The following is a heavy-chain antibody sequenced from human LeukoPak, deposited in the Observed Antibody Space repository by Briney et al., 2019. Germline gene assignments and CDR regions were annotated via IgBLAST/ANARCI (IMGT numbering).Heavy chain of an antibody. CDR2: ISGSGGST. CDR3: ASRSGWSYYFDY. D-gene: IGHD6-19*01. CDR1: GFTFSSYA. Sequence: GGSLRLPCAASGFTFSSYAMSWVRQAPGKGLEWVSAISGSGGSTYYADSVKGRFTISRDNSKNTLYLQMNSLRAEDTAVYYCASRSGWSYYFDYWGQGTLVTVSS. J-gene: IGHJ4*02. V-gene: IGHV3-23*01.